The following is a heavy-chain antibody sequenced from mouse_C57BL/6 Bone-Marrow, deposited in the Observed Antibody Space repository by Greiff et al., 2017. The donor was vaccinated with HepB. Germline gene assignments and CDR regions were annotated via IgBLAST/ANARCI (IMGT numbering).Heavy chain of an antibody. J-gene: IGHJ1*03. CDR2: IYPGDGDT. CDR3: ARGIFITTVVARGNWYFDV. CDR1: GYAFSSSW. V-gene: IGHV1-82*01. Sequence: QVQLQQSGPELVKPGASVKISCKASGYAFSSSWMNWVKQRPGKGLEWIGRIYPGDGDTNYNGKFKGKATLTADKSSSTAYMQLSSLTSEDSAVYFCARGIFITTVVARGNWYFDVWGTGTTVTVSS. D-gene: IGHD1-1*01.